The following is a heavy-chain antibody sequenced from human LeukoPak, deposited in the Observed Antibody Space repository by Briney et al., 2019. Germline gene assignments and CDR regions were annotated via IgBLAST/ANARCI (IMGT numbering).Heavy chain of an antibody. CDR2: ISGSGGST. D-gene: IGHD6-19*01. J-gene: IGHJ6*03. CDR1: GFTFSSYA. CDR3: VKVVSGWPYYYYMDV. Sequence: PGGSLRLSCAASGFTFSSYAMSWVRQAPGKGLEWVSAISGSGGSTYYADSVKGRFTISRDNSKNTLYLQMNSLRAEDTAVYYCVKVVSGWPYYYYMDVWGKGTTVTVSS. V-gene: IGHV3-23*01.